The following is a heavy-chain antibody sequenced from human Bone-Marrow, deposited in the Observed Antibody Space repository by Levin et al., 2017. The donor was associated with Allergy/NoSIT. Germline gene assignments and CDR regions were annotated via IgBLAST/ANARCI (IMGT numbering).Heavy chain of an antibody. CDR3: ARDLISGTFALDH. Sequence: PGGSLRLSCAASGFSFTSYSMNWVRQAPGKGLEWVSAISYSSTYIYYADSVRGRFTISRDNAKNSLYLEMHSLRPEDTGVYYCARDLISGTFALDHWGQGTLVTVSS. D-gene: IGHD6-19*01. J-gene: IGHJ4*02. CDR1: GFSFTSYS. CDR2: ISYSSTYI. V-gene: IGHV3-21*01.